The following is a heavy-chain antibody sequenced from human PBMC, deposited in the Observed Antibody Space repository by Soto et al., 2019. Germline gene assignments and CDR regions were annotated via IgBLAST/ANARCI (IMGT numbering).Heavy chain of an antibody. CDR3: ARESEDLTSNFDY. Sequence: GGSLRLSCAASGFTFTRYSMNWVRQAPGKGLEWVSSISSTTNYIYYGDSMKGRFTISRDNAKNSLYLEMNSLRAKDTAVYYCARESEDLTSNFDYWGQGTLVTVSS. V-gene: IGHV3-21*06. J-gene: IGHJ4*02. CDR1: GFTFTRYS. CDR2: ISSTTNYI.